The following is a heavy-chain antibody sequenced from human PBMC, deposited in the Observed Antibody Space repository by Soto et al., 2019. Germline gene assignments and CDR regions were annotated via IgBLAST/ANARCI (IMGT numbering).Heavy chain of an antibody. D-gene: IGHD6-19*01. CDR3: AAQKEQWLAAFDI. CDR1: GFTFSSYA. Sequence: GGSLRLSCAASGFTFSSYAMHWVRQAPGKGLEWVAVISYDGSNKYYADSVKGRFTISRDNSKNTLYLQMNSLRAEDTAVYYCAAQKEQWLAAFDIWGQGTMVTVSS. CDR2: ISYDGSNK. V-gene: IGHV3-30-3*01. J-gene: IGHJ3*02.